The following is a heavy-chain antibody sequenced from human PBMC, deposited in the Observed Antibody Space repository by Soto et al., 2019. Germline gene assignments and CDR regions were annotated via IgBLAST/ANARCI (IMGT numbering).Heavy chain of an antibody. J-gene: IGHJ6*02. Sequence: QVQLVQSGAEVKKPGSSVKVSCKASGGTFSSYAISWVRQAPGQGLEWMGGIIPIFGTANYAQKFQGRVTITADESTSTAYMELSSLRSDDTAVYYCARAAYSYGYSQPPNYYYGIDVWGQGTTVTVSS. CDR1: GGTFSSYA. CDR2: IIPIFGTA. D-gene: IGHD5-18*01. V-gene: IGHV1-69*01. CDR3: ARAAYSYGYSQPPNYYYGIDV.